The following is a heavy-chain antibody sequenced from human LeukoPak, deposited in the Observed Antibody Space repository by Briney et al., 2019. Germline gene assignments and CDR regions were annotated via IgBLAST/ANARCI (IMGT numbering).Heavy chain of an antibody. CDR2: IIPIFGTA. CDR1: GYTLTELS. CDR3: ARSTSFVVVPAARRYYYGMDV. Sequence: ASVKVSCKVSGYTLTELSMHWVRQAPGQGLEWMGGIIPIFGTANYAQKFQGRVTITADESTSTAYMELSSLRSEDTAVYYCARSTSFVVVPAARRYYYGMDVWGQGTTVTVSS. D-gene: IGHD2-2*01. V-gene: IGHV1-69*13. J-gene: IGHJ6*02.